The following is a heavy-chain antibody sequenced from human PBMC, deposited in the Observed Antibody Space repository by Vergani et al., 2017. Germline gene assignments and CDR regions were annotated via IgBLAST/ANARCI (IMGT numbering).Heavy chain of an antibody. CDR1: GFTFSDYY. D-gene: IGHD6-19*01. CDR2: ISSSSSYT. J-gene: IGHJ6*02. CDR3: ARDQLAVAGRYYYGMDV. Sequence: QVQLVESGGGLVKPGGSLRLSCAASGFTFSDYYMSWIRQAPGKGLEWVSYISSSSSYTNYADSVKGRFTISRANAKNSLYLQMNSLRAEDTAVYYCARDQLAVAGRYYYGMDVWGQGTTVTVSS. V-gene: IGHV3-11*06.